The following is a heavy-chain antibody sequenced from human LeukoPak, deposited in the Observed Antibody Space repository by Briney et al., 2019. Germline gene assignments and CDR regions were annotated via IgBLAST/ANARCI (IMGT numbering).Heavy chain of an antibody. D-gene: IGHD6-13*01. CDR3: ARDRVMGALTPYSSSWAFDY. J-gene: IGHJ4*02. V-gene: IGHV3-30-3*01. Sequence: GGSLRLSCAASGFTFSSYAMHWVRQAPGKGLEWVAVISYDGSNKYYADSVKGRFTISRDNSKNTLYLQMNSLRAEDTAVYYCARDRVMGALTPYSSSWAFDYWGQGTLVTVSS. CDR1: GFTFSSYA. CDR2: ISYDGSNK.